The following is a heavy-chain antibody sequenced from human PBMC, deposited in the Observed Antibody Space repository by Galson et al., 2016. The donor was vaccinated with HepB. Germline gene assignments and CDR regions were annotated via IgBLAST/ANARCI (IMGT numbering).Heavy chain of an antibody. CDR2: IIPMMGSA. CDR3: ARLTVFGVVTLDS. CDR1: GGTFNSMA. Sequence: SVKVSCKASGGTFNSMAISWLQQAPGQRLEWMGGIIPMMGSANYAQKFAGRVTMTADTSTITVYMELSTLRSEDTAVYYCARLTVFGVVTLDSWGQGTLVTVSS. D-gene: IGHD3-3*01. V-gene: IGHV1-69*06. J-gene: IGHJ5*01.